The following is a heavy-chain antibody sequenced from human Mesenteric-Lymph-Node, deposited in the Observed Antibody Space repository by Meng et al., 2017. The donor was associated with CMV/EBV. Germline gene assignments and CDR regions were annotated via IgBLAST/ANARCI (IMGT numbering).Heavy chain of an antibody. CDR1: GFTFSSYE. J-gene: IGHJ4*02. CDR3: GRDTATAAADY. Sequence: GESLKISCAASGFTFSSYEMVWVRQAPGKGLEWVAYIDVRSSRIFYGDSVEGRFTISRDDAKKSLYLQMNSLTAEDTAVYYCGRDTATAAADYWGQGTLVTVSS. V-gene: IGHV3-48*03. D-gene: IGHD6-13*01. CDR2: IDVRSSRI.